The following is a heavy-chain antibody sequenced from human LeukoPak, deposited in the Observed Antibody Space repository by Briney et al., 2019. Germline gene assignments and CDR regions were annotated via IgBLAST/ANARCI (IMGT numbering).Heavy chain of an antibody. Sequence: GGSLRLSCVVSGFTFSSYAMSWVRQAPGKGLEWVSSISSSSSYIYYADSVKGRFTISRDNAKNSLYLQMNSLRAEDTAVYYCARPYDGSAYHADHFDYWGQGTLVIVSS. D-gene: IGHD3-22*01. J-gene: IGHJ4*02. CDR2: ISSSSSYI. V-gene: IGHV3-21*01. CDR3: ARPYDGSAYHADHFDY. CDR1: GFTFSSYA.